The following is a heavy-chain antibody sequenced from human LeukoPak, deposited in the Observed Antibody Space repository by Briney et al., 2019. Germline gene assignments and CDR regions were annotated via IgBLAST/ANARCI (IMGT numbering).Heavy chain of an antibody. J-gene: IGHJ4*02. CDR3: AKLGTSSGWYSYFDY. V-gene: IGHV3-23*01. CDR1: GFTFSSYA. Sequence: GGSLRLSCAASGFTFSSYAMSWVRQAPGKGLEWVSAISGSGGSTYYADPVKGRFTISRDNSKNTLYLQMNSLRAEDTAVYYCAKLGTSSGWYSYFDYWGQGTLVTVSS. D-gene: IGHD6-19*01. CDR2: ISGSGGST.